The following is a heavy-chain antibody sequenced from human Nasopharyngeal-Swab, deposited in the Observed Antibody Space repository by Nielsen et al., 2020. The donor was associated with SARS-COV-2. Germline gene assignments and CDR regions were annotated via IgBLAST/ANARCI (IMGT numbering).Heavy chain of an antibody. D-gene: IGHD6-6*01. Sequence: GESLKISCAASGFTFSSYWMSWVRQAPGKGLEWVANIKQDGSEKYYVDSVTGRFTISRDNAKNSLYLQMNSLRAEDTAVYYCARSAARSWFDPWGQGTLVTVSS. CDR3: ARSAARSWFDP. J-gene: IGHJ5*02. V-gene: IGHV3-7*01. CDR1: GFTFSSYW. CDR2: IKQDGSEK.